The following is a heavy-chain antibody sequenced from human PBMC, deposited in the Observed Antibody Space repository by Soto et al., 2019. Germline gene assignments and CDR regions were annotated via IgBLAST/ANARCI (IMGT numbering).Heavy chain of an antibody. CDR2: IYYRGNA. CDR3: ARMEGLATISYYFDF. V-gene: IGHV4-39*01. Sequence: QLQLQESGPGLVKPSETLSLTCSVSDDSINSDKYYWGWIRQPPGKGLEWIGSIYYRGNAYYNPSLPTRATISLHKSKSQFSLKLDSVTAADSAVYFCARMEGLATISYYFDFWGPGALVTVSS. D-gene: IGHD5-12*01. CDR1: DDSINSDKYY. J-gene: IGHJ4*02.